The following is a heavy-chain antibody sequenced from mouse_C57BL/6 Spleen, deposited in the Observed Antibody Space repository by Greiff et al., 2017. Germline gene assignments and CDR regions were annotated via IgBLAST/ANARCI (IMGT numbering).Heavy chain of an antibody. CDR3: ARKGDWELYLDV. J-gene: IGHJ1*03. CDR2: TNPNNGGT. D-gene: IGHD4-1*01. Sequence: EVQLQQSGPELVKPGASVKISCKASGYTFTDYYMNWVKQSHGQSLAWIGDTNPNNGGTSSNQKFKGKATLTVDKSSSTAYMELRSWTSEDSAVDYCARKGDWELYLDVWGTGTTVTVCS. V-gene: IGHV1-26*01. CDR1: GYTFTDYY.